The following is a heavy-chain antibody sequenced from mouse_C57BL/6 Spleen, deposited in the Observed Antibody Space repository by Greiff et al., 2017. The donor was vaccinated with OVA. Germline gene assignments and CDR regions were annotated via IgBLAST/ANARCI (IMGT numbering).Heavy chain of an antibody. CDR3: TRTVVASRYFDV. CDR1: GFTFSSYA. J-gene: IGHJ1*03. CDR2: ISSGGDYI. D-gene: IGHD1-1*01. V-gene: IGHV5-9-1*02. Sequence: EVKLMESGEGLVKPGGSLKLSCAASGFTFSSYAMSWVRQTPEKRLEWVAYISSGGDYIYYADTVKGRFTISRDNARNTLYLQMSSLKSEDTAMYYCTRTVVASRYFDVWGTGTTVTVSS.